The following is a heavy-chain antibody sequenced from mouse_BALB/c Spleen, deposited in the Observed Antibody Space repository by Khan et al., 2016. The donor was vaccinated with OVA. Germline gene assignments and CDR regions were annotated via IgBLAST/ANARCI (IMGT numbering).Heavy chain of an antibody. CDR1: GFSLTTYG. CDR2: IWSDGST. V-gene: IGHV2-2*02. Sequence: QVQLKESGPGLVQPSQSLSITCTVSGFSLTTYGVHWVRQSPGKGLEWLGVIWSDGSTDYNAAFISRLSISKDNSKSQVFFKMNNLQANDTAIYXCARNYDYDEGLAYWGQGTLVTVSA. D-gene: IGHD2-4*01. J-gene: IGHJ3*01. CDR3: ARNYDYDEGLAY.